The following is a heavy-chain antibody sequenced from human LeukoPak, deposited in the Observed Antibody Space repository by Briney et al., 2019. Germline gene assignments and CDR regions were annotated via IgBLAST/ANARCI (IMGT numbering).Heavy chain of an antibody. V-gene: IGHV3-33*01. Sequence: PGRSLRLSCAASGFTFSSYGMHWVRQAPGKGLEWVAVIWYDGTNTYYADSVKGRFTISRDNSKNTLYLQMNSLRAEDTAVYYCARDFCSGGSCYPDAFDIWGQGTMVTVPS. CDR2: IWYDGTNT. D-gene: IGHD2-15*01. CDR3: ARDFCSGGSCYPDAFDI. CDR1: GFTFSSYG. J-gene: IGHJ3*02.